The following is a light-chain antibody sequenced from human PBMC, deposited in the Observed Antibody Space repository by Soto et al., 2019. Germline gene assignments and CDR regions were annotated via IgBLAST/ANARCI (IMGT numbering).Light chain of an antibody. CDR1: QSVSRN. Sequence: EIVMTQSPATLSVSPGERATLSCRASQSVSRNLAWYQQKPGQAPRLLIYGASTRATGIPARFSGSGSGTEFTLTISSLQSEELAVYYGQQYNNWPKTFGQGTKVDIK. CDR2: GAS. CDR3: QQYNNWPKT. J-gene: IGKJ1*01. V-gene: IGKV3-15*01.